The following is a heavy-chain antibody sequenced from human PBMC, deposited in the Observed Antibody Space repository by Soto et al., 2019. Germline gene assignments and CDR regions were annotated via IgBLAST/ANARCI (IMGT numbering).Heavy chain of an antibody. CDR3: ARQYYDSSGYSIDY. D-gene: IGHD3-22*01. J-gene: IGHJ4*02. CDR1: GGSISSSSYY. CDR2: IYYSGST. Sequence: PSETLSLTCTVSGGSISSSSYYWGWIRQPPGKGLEWIGSIYYSGSTYYNPSLKSRVTISVDTSKXXXXXXXXXXXXADTAVYYCARQYYDSSGYSIDYWGQGTLVTVSS. V-gene: IGHV4-39*01.